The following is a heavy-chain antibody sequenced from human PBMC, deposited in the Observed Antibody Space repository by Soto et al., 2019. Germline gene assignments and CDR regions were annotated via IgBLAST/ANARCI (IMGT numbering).Heavy chain of an antibody. CDR2: IYHSGST. J-gene: IGHJ5*02. D-gene: IGHD6-6*01. CDR1: GGSISSGGYS. CDR3: ARERPDGARLDP. Sequence: SETLSLTFAVSGGSISSGGYSWSWIRQPPGKGLEWIGYIYHSGSTYYNPSLKSRVTISVDTSKNQFSLKLSSVIAADTAVYYCARERPDGARLDPWGQGTLVTVS. V-gene: IGHV4-30-2*05.